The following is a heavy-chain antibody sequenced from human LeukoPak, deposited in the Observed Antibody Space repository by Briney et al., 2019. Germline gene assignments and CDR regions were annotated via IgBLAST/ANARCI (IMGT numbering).Heavy chain of an antibody. Sequence: ASVKASCKASGYTFTGYYMHWVRQAPGQGLEWMGWINPNSGGTNYAQKFQGRVTMTRDTSISTAYMELSRLRSDDTAVYYCARVYCSSTSCYWDYWGQGTLVTVSS. V-gene: IGHV1-2*02. D-gene: IGHD2-2*01. CDR3: ARVYCSSTSCYWDY. CDR1: GYTFTGYY. J-gene: IGHJ4*02. CDR2: INPNSGGT.